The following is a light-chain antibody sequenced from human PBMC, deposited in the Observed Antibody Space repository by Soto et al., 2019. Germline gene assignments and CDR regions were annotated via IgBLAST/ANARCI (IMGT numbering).Light chain of an antibody. CDR1: QSISSY. CDR3: QQSYSNPYI. J-gene: IGKJ2*01. Sequence: DIQMTQSPSSLSASVGDRVTITCRASQSISSYLNWYQQKLGKAPKLLIYAASSLHSGVSSRFSGSGSGTDFTLTISSLQPEDFAIYYCQQSYSNPYIFGQGTKLEIK. V-gene: IGKV1-39*01. CDR2: AAS.